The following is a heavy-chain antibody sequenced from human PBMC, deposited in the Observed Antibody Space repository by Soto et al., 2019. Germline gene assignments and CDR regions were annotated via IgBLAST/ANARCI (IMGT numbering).Heavy chain of an antibody. CDR3: ASFNFSTYYDFWSGYRGGDYYYYGMDV. CDR2: ISAYNGNT. D-gene: IGHD3-3*01. V-gene: IGHV1-18*04. CDR1: GYTFTSYG. Sequence: QVQLVQSGAEVKKPGASVKVSCKASGYTFTSYGISWVRQAPGQGLEWMGWISAYNGNTNYAQKLQGRVTMTTDTSTRTAYMEWRSLISDDTAVYYWASFNFSTYYDFWSGYRGGDYYYYGMDVGGQGTTFTVSS. J-gene: IGHJ6*02.